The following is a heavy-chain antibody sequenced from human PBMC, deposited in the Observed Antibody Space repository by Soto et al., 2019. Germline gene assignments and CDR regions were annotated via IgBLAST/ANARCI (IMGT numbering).Heavy chain of an antibody. D-gene: IGHD6-19*01. CDR3: ARSSHKESWFDP. J-gene: IGHJ5*02. Sequence: LSETLSLTCSVSGGSLNNFYWNWIRQTAGKGLEWIGRIHASGNTNYNPSLKSRATLSVDTSKNQFSLKVRSVTAADTAVYYCARSSHKESWFDPWGQGTLVTVSS. CDR2: IHASGNT. CDR1: GGSLNNFY. V-gene: IGHV4-4*07.